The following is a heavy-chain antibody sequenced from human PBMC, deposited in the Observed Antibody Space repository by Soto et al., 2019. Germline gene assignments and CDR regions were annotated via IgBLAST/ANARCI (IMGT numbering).Heavy chain of an antibody. CDR1: GGSINSYY. CDR3: AAAREYDFIGTKYHIPDYFYYMDV. D-gene: IGHD3-16*01. Sequence: QVQLQGSGPGLVHPSETLSLTCTVSGGSINSYYWNWIRQPPGKGLEWIGYVYYKGQTANNPSLKRRVTVSVDTSKNQVSLQLRSVTAADTAVYYCAAAREYDFIGTKYHIPDYFYYMDVWAEGTTVTVSS. CDR2: VYYKGQT. V-gene: IGHV4-59*08. J-gene: IGHJ6*03.